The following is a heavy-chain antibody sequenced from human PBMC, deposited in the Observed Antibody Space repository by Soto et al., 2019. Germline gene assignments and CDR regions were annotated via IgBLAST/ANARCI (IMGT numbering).Heavy chain of an antibody. CDR1: GGSFSGYY. CDR2: INHSGST. D-gene: IGHD4-17*01. J-gene: IGHJ4*02. CDR3: ARHNGDLYDY. V-gene: IGHV4-34*01. Sequence: SETLSLTCAVYGGSFSGYYWSWIRQPPGKGLEWIGEINHSGSTNYNPSLKSRVTISVDTSKNQFSLRLNSVTAADTAVYYCARHNGDLYDYWGQGTLVTVSS.